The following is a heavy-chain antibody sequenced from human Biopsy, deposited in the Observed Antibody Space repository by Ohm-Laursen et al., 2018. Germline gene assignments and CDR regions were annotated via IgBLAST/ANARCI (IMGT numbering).Heavy chain of an antibody. J-gene: IGHJ4*02. CDR3: ARRGSGGRSFDY. Sequence: GTLSLTCTISGDSINSSYWSWIRQPPGKGLEWIGFISNSGNTNYNPSLKSRVTISVDTSKNQISLKLDSVTVADTAVFYCARRGSGGRSFDYWGQGSLVTVSS. CDR1: GDSINSSY. D-gene: IGHD2-15*01. V-gene: IGHV4-59*08. CDR2: ISNSGNT.